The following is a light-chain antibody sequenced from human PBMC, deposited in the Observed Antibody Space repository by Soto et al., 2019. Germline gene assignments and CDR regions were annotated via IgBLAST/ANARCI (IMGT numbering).Light chain of an antibody. Sequence: QSVLTQPASVSGSPGQSITISCTGTSSDVGNYNLVSWYQQHPGKAPKLMIYEVIKRPSGVSNRFSGSKSGNTASLTISGLQAEDEADYYCYSYAGSSTSVFGGGTKLTVL. V-gene: IGLV2-23*02. CDR3: YSYAGSSTSV. CDR1: SSDVGNYNL. CDR2: EVI. J-gene: IGLJ2*01.